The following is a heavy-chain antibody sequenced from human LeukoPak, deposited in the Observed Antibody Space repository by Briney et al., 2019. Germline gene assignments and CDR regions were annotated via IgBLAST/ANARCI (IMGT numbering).Heavy chain of an antibody. Sequence: RASVKVSCKASGYSFTAYNIHWVRQAPGQGLEWMGWINTNNSKTNYPQKLQGRVTMTTDTSTNTAYMELRSLRSDDTAVYYCARDLHNYSYYISGTFDYWGQGTLVTVSS. D-gene: IGHD3-10*01. CDR1: GYSFTAYN. J-gene: IGHJ4*02. CDR3: ARDLHNYSYYISGTFDY. V-gene: IGHV1-18*01. CDR2: INTNNSKT.